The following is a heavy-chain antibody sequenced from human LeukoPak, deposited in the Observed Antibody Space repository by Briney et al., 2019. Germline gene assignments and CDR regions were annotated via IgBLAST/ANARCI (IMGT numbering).Heavy chain of an antibody. D-gene: IGHD4/OR15-4a*01. Sequence: GGSQRFSCAASGFNFKSYTMNWVRQPPGKGLEWVSFISSTSSYIYYADAVRGRFTISRDNANNSLYLQMNSLTVEDTAVYYCVRAHYDYGDALDFWGQGSLVTVSS. CDR3: VRAHYDYGDALDF. J-gene: IGHJ4*02. CDR2: ISSTSSYI. V-gene: IGHV3-21*01. CDR1: GFNFKSYT.